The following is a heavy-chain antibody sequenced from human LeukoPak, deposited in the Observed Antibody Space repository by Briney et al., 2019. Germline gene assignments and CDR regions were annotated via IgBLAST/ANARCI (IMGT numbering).Heavy chain of an antibody. J-gene: IGHJ3*02. D-gene: IGHD3-9*01. CDR3: ASPHYDILTGYYSPHDAFDI. Sequence: SETLSLTCTVSGGSISSSSYYWGWIRQPPGKGLEWIGSIYYSGSTYYNPSLKSQVTISVDTSKNQFSLKLSSVTAADTAVYYCASPHYDILTGYYSPHDAFDIWGQGTMVTVSS. V-gene: IGHV4-39*01. CDR2: IYYSGST. CDR1: GGSISSSSYY.